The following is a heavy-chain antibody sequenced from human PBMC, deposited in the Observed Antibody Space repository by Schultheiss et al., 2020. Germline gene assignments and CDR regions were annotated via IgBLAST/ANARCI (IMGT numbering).Heavy chain of an antibody. V-gene: IGHV3-21*01. CDR2: ISSSSSYI. J-gene: IGHJ5*01. CDR3: ARAGIQLWTTYYLPDS. CDR1: GFTFSSYS. D-gene: IGHD5-18*01. Sequence: GGSLRLSCAASGFTFSSYSMNWVRQAPGKGLEWVSSISSSSSYIYYADSVKGRFTISRDNAKNSLYLQMNSLRAEDTAVYYCARAGIQLWTTYYLPDSWGQGTLVTVSS.